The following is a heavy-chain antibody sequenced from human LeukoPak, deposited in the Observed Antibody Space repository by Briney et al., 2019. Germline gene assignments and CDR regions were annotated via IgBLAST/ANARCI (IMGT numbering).Heavy chain of an antibody. CDR2: INTNTGNP. Sequence: ASVKVSCKASGHTFTSYAINWVRQAPGQGLEWMGWINTNTGNPTYAQGFTGRFVFSLDTSVSTAYLQISSLIAEDTAVYYCARGYVPYGDYVYWFDPWGQGTPVTVSS. D-gene: IGHD4-17*01. V-gene: IGHV7-4-1*02. CDR1: GHTFTSYA. J-gene: IGHJ5*02. CDR3: ARGYVPYGDYVYWFDP.